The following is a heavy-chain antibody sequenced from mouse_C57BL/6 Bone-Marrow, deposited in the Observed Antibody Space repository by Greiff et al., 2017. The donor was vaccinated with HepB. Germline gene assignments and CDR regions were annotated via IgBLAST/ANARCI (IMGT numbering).Heavy chain of an antibody. D-gene: IGHD1-1*01. Sequence: VQLQHPGAELVKPGASVKLSCKASGYTFTSYWMHWVKQRPGRGLEWIGRIDPNSGGTTYNEKFKSKATLTVDKPSSTAYMKLSSLTSEDSAVYYCARPPSYYYGSSYAMDYWGQGTSVTVSS. CDR3: ARPPSYYYGSSYAMDY. CDR1: GYTFTSYW. CDR2: IDPNSGGT. V-gene: IGHV1-72*01. J-gene: IGHJ4*01.